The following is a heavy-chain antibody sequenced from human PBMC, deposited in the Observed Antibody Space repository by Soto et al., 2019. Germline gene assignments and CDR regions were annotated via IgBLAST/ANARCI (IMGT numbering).Heavy chain of an antibody. V-gene: IGHV1-2*04. CDR2: INSNSGAT. CDR1: GYSFAGFY. CDR3: AIIMTHSDSFDI. J-gene: IGHJ3*02. Sequence: ASVKVSCKASGYSFAGFYIHWMRQAPGQGLEWVGSINSNSGATTYAQKFQDSVAMTRDTSVSTAYMDLNRLTSDDTAIYYCAIIMTHSDSFDIWGQGTMVTVSS. D-gene: IGHD3-16*01.